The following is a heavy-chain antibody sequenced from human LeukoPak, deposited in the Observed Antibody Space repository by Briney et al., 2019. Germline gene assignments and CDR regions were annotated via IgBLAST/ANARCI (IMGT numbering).Heavy chain of an antibody. CDR3: AKGSFVVVAALGLDY. D-gene: IGHD2-15*01. V-gene: IGHV3-30*02. J-gene: IGHJ4*02. CDR1: GFTFSSYG. Sequence: GGSLRLSCAASGFTFSSYGMHWVRQAPGKGLEWMAFIRYDGSNKYYADSVKGRFTISRDNSKNTLYLQMNSLRAEDTAVYYCAKGSFVVVAALGLDYWGQGTLVTVSS. CDR2: IRYDGSNK.